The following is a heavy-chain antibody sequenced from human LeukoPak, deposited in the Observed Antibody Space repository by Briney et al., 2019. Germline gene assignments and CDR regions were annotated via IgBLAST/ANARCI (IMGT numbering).Heavy chain of an antibody. D-gene: IGHD3-10*01. CDR2: IYHSGST. CDR1: GYSISSGYY. CDR3: ARGRGYGSGSYYPTDY. V-gene: IGHV4-38-2*02. Sequence: SETLSLTCTVSGYSISSGYYWGWIRQPPGEGLEWIGSIYHSGSTYYNPSLKSRATISVDTSKTQYSLKLSSVTAADTAVYYCARGRGYGSGSYYPTDYWGQGTLVTVSS. J-gene: IGHJ4*02.